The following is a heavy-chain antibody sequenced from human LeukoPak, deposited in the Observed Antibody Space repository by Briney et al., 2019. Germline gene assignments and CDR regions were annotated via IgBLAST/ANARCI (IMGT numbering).Heavy chain of an antibody. CDR2: ISSSSSTI. CDR3: ARLYRIQLWPIGPNYYYYMDV. CDR1: RFTFSSYS. V-gene: IGHV3-48*01. Sequence: GGSLRLSCAASRFTFSSYSMNWVRQAPGKGLEWVSYISSSSSTIYYADSVKGRFTISRDNAKNSLYLQMNSLRAEDTAVYYCARLYRIQLWPIGPNYYYYMDVWGKGTTVTVSS. D-gene: IGHD5-18*01. J-gene: IGHJ6*03.